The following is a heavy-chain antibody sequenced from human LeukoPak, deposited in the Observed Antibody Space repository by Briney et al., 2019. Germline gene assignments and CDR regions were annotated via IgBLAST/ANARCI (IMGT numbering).Heavy chain of an antibody. CDR1: GGSFSGYY. CDR2: INHSGST. D-gene: IGHD6-13*01. CDR3: ARCSSSWYPGSPYFDY. Sequence: SETLFLTCAVYGGSFSGYYWSWIRQPPGKGLEWIGEINHSGSTNYNPSLKSRVTISVDTSKNQFSLKLSSVTAADTAVYYCARCSSSWYPGSPYFDYWGQGTLVTVSS. J-gene: IGHJ4*02. V-gene: IGHV4-34*01.